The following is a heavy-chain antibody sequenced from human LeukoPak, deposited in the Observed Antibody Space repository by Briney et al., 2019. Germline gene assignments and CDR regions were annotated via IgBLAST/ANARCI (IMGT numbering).Heavy chain of an antibody. D-gene: IGHD3-9*01. CDR2: ISSSGSNI. CDR1: GFTFSSYS. Sequence: PGGSLRLPCAASGFTFSSYSLNWVRQAPGKGRERISYISSSGSNIDYADSVKGRFTISRDNGKNSLFLQMNSLRVEDTAVYYCARTAFDWSQVGGNWFDPWGQGTLVTVSS. J-gene: IGHJ5*02. V-gene: IGHV3-48*04. CDR3: ARTAFDWSQVGGNWFDP.